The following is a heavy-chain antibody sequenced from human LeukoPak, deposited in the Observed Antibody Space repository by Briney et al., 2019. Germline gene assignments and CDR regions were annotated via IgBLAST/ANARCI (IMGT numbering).Heavy chain of an antibody. CDR2: IRYDGSNK. J-gene: IGHJ6*03. CDR3: AKAPFWSSYYYYYYMDV. CDR1: GFTFSSYG. Sequence: PGGSLRLSCAASGFTFSSYGMHWVRQAPGKGLEWVAFIRYDGSNKYYADSVKGRFTISRDNSKNTLYLQMNSLRAEDTAVYYCAKAPFWSSYYYYYYMDVWGKGTTVTVSS. V-gene: IGHV3-30*02. D-gene: IGHD3-3*01.